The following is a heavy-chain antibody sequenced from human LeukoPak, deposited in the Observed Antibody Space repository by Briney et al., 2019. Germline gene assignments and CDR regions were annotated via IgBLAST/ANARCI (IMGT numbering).Heavy chain of an antibody. V-gene: IGHV3-30*18. CDR1: GFTFSSYG. D-gene: IGHD4-17*01. J-gene: IGHJ2*01. CDR2: ISYDGSNK. CDR3: AKDQVYGDSPSWYFDL. Sequence: GGSLRLSCAASGFTFSSYGVHWVRQAPGKGLEWVAVISYDGSNKYYADSVKGRFTISRDNSKNTLYLQMNSLRAEDTAVYYCAKDQVYGDSPSWYFDLWGRGTLVTVSS.